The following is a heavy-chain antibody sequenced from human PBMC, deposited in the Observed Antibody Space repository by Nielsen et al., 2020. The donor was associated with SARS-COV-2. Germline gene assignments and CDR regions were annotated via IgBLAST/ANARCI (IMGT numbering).Heavy chain of an antibody. CDR1: GYSFISYW. CDR3: ASNYDSSGYYYDSLVAY. CDR2: IYSGDSDT. J-gene: IGHJ4*02. V-gene: IGHV5-51*01. D-gene: IGHD3-22*01. Sequence: GESLKISCKVSGYSFISYWIGWVRQMPGTGLEWMGIIYSGDSDTRYSPSFQGQVTISADKTISTAYLQWSSLKASDTAVYFCASNYDSSGYYYDSLVAYWGQGTVVTVSS.